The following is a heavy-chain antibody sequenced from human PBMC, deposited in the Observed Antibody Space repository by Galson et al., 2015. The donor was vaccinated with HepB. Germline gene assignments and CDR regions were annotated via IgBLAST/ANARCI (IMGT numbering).Heavy chain of an antibody. CDR2: ISYDGTNK. V-gene: IGHV3-30*03. Sequence: SLRLSCAASGFTFRSYGMHWVRQAPGKGLEWVAVISYDGTNKYYADSVKGRFTVSRDNSKNTLYLQMNSLRPEDTAVYYCVYSDYSYYLTPIFDYWGQGTLVTGSS. J-gene: IGHJ4*02. D-gene: IGHD4-11*01. CDR1: GFTFRSYG. CDR3: VYSDYSYYLTPIFDY.